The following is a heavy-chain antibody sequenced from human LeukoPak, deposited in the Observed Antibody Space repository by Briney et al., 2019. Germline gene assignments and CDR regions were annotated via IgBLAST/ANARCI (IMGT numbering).Heavy chain of an antibody. Sequence: PSETLSLTCTVSGGSISSNSSYWAWIRQPPGKGLEWIGSIYYSGSTYYNPSLKSRVTISVDTSKNHSSLKLSSVTAADTAVYYCARPGSPELLPVFYNYWGQGTLVTVSS. D-gene: IGHD1-26*01. CDR2: IYYSGST. J-gene: IGHJ4*02. CDR3: ARPGSPELLPVFYNY. CDR1: GGSISSNSSY. V-gene: IGHV4-39*02.